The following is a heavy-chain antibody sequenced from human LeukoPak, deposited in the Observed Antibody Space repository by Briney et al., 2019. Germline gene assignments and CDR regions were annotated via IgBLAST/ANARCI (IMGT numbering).Heavy chain of an antibody. CDR1: GFTFSSYS. Sequence: PGGSLRLSCAASGFTFSSYSMNWVRQAPGKGLEWVSSISSSSSYIYHADSVKGRFAISRDNAKNSLYLQMNSLRAEDTAVYYCARVRITDSSGWYGWGFDYWGQGTLVTVSS. D-gene: IGHD6-19*01. J-gene: IGHJ4*02. CDR3: ARVRITDSSGWYGWGFDY. V-gene: IGHV3-21*01. CDR2: ISSSSSYI.